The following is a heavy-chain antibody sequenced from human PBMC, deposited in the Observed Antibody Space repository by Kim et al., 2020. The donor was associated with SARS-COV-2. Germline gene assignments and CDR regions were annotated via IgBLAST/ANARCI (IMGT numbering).Heavy chain of an antibody. Sequence: SETLSLTCTVSGGSISSSSYYWGWIRQPPGKGLEWIGSIYYSGSTYYNPSLKSRVTISVDTSKNQFSLKLSSVTAADTAVYYCAREGGVLWFGERTENYYYGMDVWGQGTTVTVSS. CDR1: GGSISSSSYY. J-gene: IGHJ6*02. CDR3: AREGGVLWFGERTENYYYGMDV. V-gene: IGHV4-39*07. D-gene: IGHD3-10*01. CDR2: IYYSGST.